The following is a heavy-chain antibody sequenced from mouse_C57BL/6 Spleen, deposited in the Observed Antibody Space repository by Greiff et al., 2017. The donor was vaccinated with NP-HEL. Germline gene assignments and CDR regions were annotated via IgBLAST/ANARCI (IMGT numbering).Heavy chain of an antibody. CDR3: AKSSIYYGYENYAMDY. V-gene: IGHV2-5*01. D-gene: IGHD2-2*01. Sequence: QVQLKESGPGLVQPSQSLSITCTVSGFSLTSYGVHWVRQSPGKGLEWLGVIWRGGSTDYNAAFMSRLSITKDNSKSQVFFKMNSLQADDTAIYYCAKSSIYYGYENYAMDYWGQGTSVTVSS. CDR1: GFSLTSYG. J-gene: IGHJ4*01. CDR2: IWRGGST.